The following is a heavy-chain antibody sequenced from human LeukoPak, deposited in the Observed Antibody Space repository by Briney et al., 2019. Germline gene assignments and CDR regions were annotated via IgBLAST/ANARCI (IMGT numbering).Heavy chain of an antibody. CDR3: ASSAAPDAFDI. D-gene: IGHD6-13*01. CDR1: GFTFSSYA. CDR2: ISYDGSNK. Sequence: PGRSLRLSCAASGFTFSSYAMHWVRQAPGKGLEWVAVISYDGSNKYYADSVKGRFTISRDNSKNTLYLQMNSLRAEDTAVYYCASSAAPDAFDIWGQGTMVTVSS. V-gene: IGHV3-30*14. J-gene: IGHJ3*02.